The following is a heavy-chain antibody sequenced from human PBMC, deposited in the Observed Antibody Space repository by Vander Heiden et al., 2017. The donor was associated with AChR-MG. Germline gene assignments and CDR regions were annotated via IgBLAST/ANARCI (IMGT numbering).Heavy chain of an antibody. V-gene: IGHV1-69*01. CDR1: GYTFSTYT. D-gene: IGHD3-9*01. J-gene: IGHJ4*02. Sequence: QVQLVQSGAEVKKPGSSVKVSCKASGYTFSTYTITWVRQAPGQGLEWMGGVIPIFGSANYAQKFQGRVTITADESTSTAYMELSSLRSEDTAVYYCARDSSVSRYTTYYFDYWGQGTLVTVSS. CDR3: ARDSSVSRYTTYYFDY. CDR2: VIPIFGSA.